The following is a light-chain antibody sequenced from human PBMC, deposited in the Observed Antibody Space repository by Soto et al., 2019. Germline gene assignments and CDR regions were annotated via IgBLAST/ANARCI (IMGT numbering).Light chain of an antibody. Sequence: ELVLTHSPATLSLSPGERATLSCRASQSINRHLAWYRQKPGQAPRLLIYDASNRATGIPARFSGSGSGTDFTLTISSLEPEDFGIYYCQQRSNWPPITFGQGTRLEIK. CDR1: QSINRH. V-gene: IGKV3-11*01. J-gene: IGKJ5*01. CDR2: DAS. CDR3: QQRSNWPPIT.